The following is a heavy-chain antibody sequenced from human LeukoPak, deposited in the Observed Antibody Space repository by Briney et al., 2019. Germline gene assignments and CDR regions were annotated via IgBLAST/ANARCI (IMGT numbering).Heavy chain of an antibody. V-gene: IGHV4-39*07. CDR2: IYYSGST. CDR1: GGSISSSSYY. D-gene: IGHD5-12*01. J-gene: IGHJ6*02. CDR3: ARVLSGYAYYYGMDV. Sequence: SETLSLTCTVSGGSISSSSYYWGWIRQPPGKGLEWIGSIYYSGSTYYNPSLKSRVTISVDTSKNQFSLKLSSVTAADTAVYYCARVLSGYAYYYGMDVWGQGTTVTVSS.